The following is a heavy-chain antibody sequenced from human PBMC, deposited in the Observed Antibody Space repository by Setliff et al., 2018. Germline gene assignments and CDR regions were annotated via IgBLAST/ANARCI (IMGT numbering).Heavy chain of an antibody. CDR1: GFTFGDYA. CDR3: AKDPENYEQSFDY. V-gene: IGHV3-49*04. D-gene: IGHD3-16*01. CDR2: IRSKAYGGTT. Sequence: GGSLRLSCTASGFTFGDYAMSWVRQAPGKGLEWVGFIRSKAYGGTTEYAASVKGRFTISRDDSKSIAYLQMNSLKTEDTAVYYCAKDPENYEQSFDYWGQGTLVTVSS. J-gene: IGHJ4*02.